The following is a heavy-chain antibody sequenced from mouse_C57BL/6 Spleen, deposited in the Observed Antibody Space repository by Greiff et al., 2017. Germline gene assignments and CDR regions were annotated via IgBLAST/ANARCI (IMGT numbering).Heavy chain of an antibody. CDR3: ARQGQLITTVRWAPMGD. CDR2: ISSGGSYT. J-gene: IGHJ4*01. CDR1: GFTFSSYG. V-gene: IGHV5-6*01. Sequence: EVHLVESGGDLVKPGGSLKLSCAASGFTFSSYGMSWVRQTPDKRLEWVATISSGGSYTYYPDSVKGRFTISKDNAKNTLYLQRSSLKSEDTAMYYCARQGQLITTVRWAPMGDWGQGTSVTVSS. D-gene: IGHD1-1*01.